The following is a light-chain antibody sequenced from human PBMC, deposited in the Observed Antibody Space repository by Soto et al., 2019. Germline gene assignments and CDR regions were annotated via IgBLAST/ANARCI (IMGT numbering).Light chain of an antibody. CDR2: DVS. J-gene: IGLJ1*01. CDR1: SSDVGGYNY. CDR3: SSYTSSSPL. V-gene: IGLV2-14*01. Sequence: QSALTQPASVSGSPGQSITISCTGTSSDVGGYNYVSWYQQHPGKAPKLMIYDVSNRPSGVPNRFSGSKSGNTASLTISGLQAEDEADYYCSSYTSSSPLFGTGTKLTVL.